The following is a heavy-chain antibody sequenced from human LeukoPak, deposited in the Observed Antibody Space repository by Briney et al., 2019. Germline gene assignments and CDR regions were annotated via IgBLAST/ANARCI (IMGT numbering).Heavy chain of an antibody. J-gene: IGHJ5*02. Sequence: PSETLSLTCTVSGGSISSYYWSWIRQPPGKGLEWIGYIYYSGSTNYNPSLKSRVTISVDTSKNQFSLKLSSVTAADTAVYYCATVFTDNCSGGSCYSIWFDPWGQGTLVTVSS. D-gene: IGHD2-15*01. CDR2: IYYSGST. CDR3: ATVFTDNCSGGSCYSIWFDP. V-gene: IGHV4-59*12. CDR1: GGSISSYY.